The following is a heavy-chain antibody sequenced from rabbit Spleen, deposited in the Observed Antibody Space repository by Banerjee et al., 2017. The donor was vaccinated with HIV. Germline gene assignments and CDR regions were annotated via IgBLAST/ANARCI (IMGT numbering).Heavy chain of an antibody. D-gene: IGHD8-1*01. CDR1: GFSFSSTYY. CDR3: ARDAGGGYGALDL. Sequence: QQLEESGGGLVKPGASLTLTCTASGFSFSSTYYMFWVRQAPGKGLEWIARISIGSGGTWYASWAKGRFTISKSSSTTVTLQMTSLTVADTATYFCARDAGGGYGALDLWGPGTLVTVS. J-gene: IGHJ4*01. CDR2: ISIGSGGT. V-gene: IGHV1S40*01.